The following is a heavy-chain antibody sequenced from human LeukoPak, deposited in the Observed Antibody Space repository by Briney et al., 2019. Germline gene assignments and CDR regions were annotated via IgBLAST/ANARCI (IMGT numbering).Heavy chain of an antibody. J-gene: IGHJ3*02. CDR1: GGTFSSYA. D-gene: IGHD5-24*01. Sequence: ASVKVSCKASGGTFSSYAISWVRQAPGQGLEWMGGIIPIFGTANYAQKFQGRVTITADESTSTAYMELSSLRSEDTAVYYCARDQMAINAFDIWGQGTMVTVSS. CDR3: ARDQMAINAFDI. CDR2: IIPIFGTA. V-gene: IGHV1-69*01.